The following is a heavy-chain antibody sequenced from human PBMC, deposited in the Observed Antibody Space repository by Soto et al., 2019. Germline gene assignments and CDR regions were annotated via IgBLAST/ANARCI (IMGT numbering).Heavy chain of an antibody. J-gene: IGHJ3*02. CDR3: ARRSGDDGGNGGGNAFDI. D-gene: IGHD7-27*01. Sequence: QVQLVESGGGVVQPGRSLRLSCAASGFTFSSYAMHWVRQAPGKGLEWVAVISYDGSNKYYADSVKGRFTISRDNSKNTLYLQMNSLRAEDTAVYYCARRSGDDGGNGGGNAFDIWGQGTMVTVSS. CDR2: ISYDGSNK. CDR1: GFTFSSYA. V-gene: IGHV3-30-3*01.